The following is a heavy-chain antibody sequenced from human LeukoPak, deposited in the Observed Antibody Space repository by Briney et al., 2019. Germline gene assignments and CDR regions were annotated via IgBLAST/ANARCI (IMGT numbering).Heavy chain of an antibody. J-gene: IGHJ4*02. CDR2: ISYDGTNK. Sequence: GRSLGLSCAASGFTFSVSGMHWVRQAPGKGLEWVAVISYDGTNKYYADSVKGRFAISRDNSKNTLYLQMNSLRAEDTAVYYCAGGYSHFDYWGQGTLVTVSS. D-gene: IGHD5-18*01. V-gene: IGHV3-30*03. CDR3: AGGYSHFDY. CDR1: GFTFSVSG.